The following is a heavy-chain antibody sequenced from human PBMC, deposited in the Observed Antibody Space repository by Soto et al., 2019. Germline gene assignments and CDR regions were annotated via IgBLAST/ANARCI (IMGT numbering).Heavy chain of an antibody. Sequence: SETLSLTCAVSGYSISSGYYWGWIRQPPGKGLEWIGSIYHSGSTYYNPSLKSRVTISVDTSKNQFSLKLSSVTAADTAVYYCARGIGYYYDSSGYSNWFDPWGQGTLVTV. CDR3: ARGIGYYYDSSGYSNWFDP. V-gene: IGHV4-38-2*01. CDR1: GYSISSGYY. CDR2: IYHSGST. J-gene: IGHJ5*02. D-gene: IGHD3-22*01.